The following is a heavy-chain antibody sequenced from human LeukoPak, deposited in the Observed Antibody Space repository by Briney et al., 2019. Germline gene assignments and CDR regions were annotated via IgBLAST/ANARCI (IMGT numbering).Heavy chain of an antibody. J-gene: IGHJ4*02. D-gene: IGHD3-10*01. Sequence: PGGSLRLSCAASGFTFTTYWMSWVRQAPGKGLEWVANIKQDGTEKYYVDSVKGRFTISKDNAKNSLYLQMNGLRVEDTAVYYCARGFGGFGHRFGYLGQGTLVTVSS. CDR3: ARGFGGFGHRFGY. V-gene: IGHV3-7*01. CDR1: GFTFTTYW. CDR2: IKQDGTEK.